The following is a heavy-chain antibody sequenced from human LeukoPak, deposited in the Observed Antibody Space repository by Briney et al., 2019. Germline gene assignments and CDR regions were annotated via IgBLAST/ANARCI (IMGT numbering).Heavy chain of an antibody. Sequence: GSLRLSCAASGFPFSGFAMGWVRRTPGKGLEWVSGISGSGDNTLYADSVKGRFTISRDNSKNTLYLEMNSLRAEDTAIYYCAKMKGHPLPKYYMDVWGQGTTVTVSS. CDR2: ISGSGDNT. CDR3: AKMKGHPLPKYYMDV. V-gene: IGHV3-23*01. D-gene: IGHD1-26*01. J-gene: IGHJ6*01. CDR1: GFPFSGFA.